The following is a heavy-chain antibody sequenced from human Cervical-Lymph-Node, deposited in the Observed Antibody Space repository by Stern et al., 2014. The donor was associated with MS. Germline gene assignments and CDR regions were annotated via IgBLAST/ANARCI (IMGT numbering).Heavy chain of an antibody. Sequence: EVQLVESGGGLVQPGRSLRLSCAASGFTFDDYAMHWVRQAPGQGLEWVSGISWNTVSVPYADSVKGRFTITRDNAKNSLYLEMNSLRVEDTALYYCAKDMALRYSDWSEAMDVWGQGTTVTVSS. CDR1: GFTFDDYA. CDR3: AKDMALRYSDWSEAMDV. CDR2: ISWNTVSV. V-gene: IGHV3-9*01. D-gene: IGHD3-9*01. J-gene: IGHJ6*02.